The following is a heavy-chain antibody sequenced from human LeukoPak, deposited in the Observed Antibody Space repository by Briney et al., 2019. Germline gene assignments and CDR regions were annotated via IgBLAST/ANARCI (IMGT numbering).Heavy chain of an antibody. CDR3: TRGSGFETGDY. D-gene: IGHD5-12*01. V-gene: IGHV3-48*01. J-gene: IGHJ4*02. CDR2: ISSSSSTI. Sequence: GGSLRLSCAASGFIFSSYSMNWVRQAPGKGLEWVSYISSSSSTIYYADSVKGRFTVSRDNAKNTFHLQMQSLKVEDTAIYYCTRGSGFETGDYWGQGTLVTVSS. CDR1: GFIFSSYS.